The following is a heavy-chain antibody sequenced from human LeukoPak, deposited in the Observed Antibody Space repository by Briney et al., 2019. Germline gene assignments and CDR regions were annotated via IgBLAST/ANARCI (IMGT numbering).Heavy chain of an antibody. CDR2: ISGSGGST. CDR3: AKTPGIYDYVWGSPFDY. V-gene: IGHV3-23*01. J-gene: IGHJ4*02. Sequence: GGSLRLSCAASGFTFSSYAMSWVRQAPGKGLEWVSAISGSGGSTYYADSVKGRFTISRDNSKNTLYLQMNSLRAEDTAVYYCAKTPGIYDYVWGSPFDYWGREPWSPSPQ. CDR1: GFTFSSYA. D-gene: IGHD3-16*01.